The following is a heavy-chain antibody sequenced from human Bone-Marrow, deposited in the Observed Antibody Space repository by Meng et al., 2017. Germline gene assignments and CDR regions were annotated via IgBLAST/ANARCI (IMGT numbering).Heavy chain of an antibody. D-gene: IGHD1-26*01. J-gene: IGHJ4*02. CDR1: GFTFSSYS. Sequence: GESLKISCAASGFTFSSYSMNWVRQAPGKGLEWVSGISGAGTSTFYADSVKGRFTVSRDNSKNTLYLQMNSLRVEDTAVYYCAKDMAVGANRNCFEYWGQGTLVTVSS. V-gene: IGHV3-23*01. CDR3: AKDMAVGANRNCFEY. CDR2: ISGAGTST.